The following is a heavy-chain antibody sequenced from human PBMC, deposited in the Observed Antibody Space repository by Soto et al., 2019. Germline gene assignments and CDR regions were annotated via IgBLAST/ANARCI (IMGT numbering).Heavy chain of an antibody. CDR2: ISGSGGST. J-gene: IGHJ3*02. CDR3: AKERRHTYYYGSGRQRAGAFDI. CDR1: GFTFSSYA. Sequence: EVQLLESGGGLVQPGGSLRLSCAASGFTFSSYAMSWVRQAPGKGLEWVSAISGSGGSTYYADSVKGRFTISRDNSKNTLYLQMNSLRAEDTAVYYCAKERRHTYYYGSGRQRAGAFDIWGQGTMVTVSS. V-gene: IGHV3-23*01. D-gene: IGHD3-10*01.